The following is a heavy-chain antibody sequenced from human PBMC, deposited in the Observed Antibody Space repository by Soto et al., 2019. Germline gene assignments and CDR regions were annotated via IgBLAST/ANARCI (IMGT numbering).Heavy chain of an antibody. CDR3: AREWGYCSSTSCSNWFDP. D-gene: IGHD2-2*01. Sequence: QVQLVQSGAEVKKPGASVKVSCKASGYTFTGYYMHRVRQAPGQGLEWMGWINPNSGGTNYAQKFQGWVTMTRDTSISTAYMELSRLRSDDTAVYYCAREWGYCSSTSCSNWFDPWGQGTLVTVSS. CDR2: INPNSGGT. J-gene: IGHJ5*02. V-gene: IGHV1-2*04. CDR1: GYTFTGYY.